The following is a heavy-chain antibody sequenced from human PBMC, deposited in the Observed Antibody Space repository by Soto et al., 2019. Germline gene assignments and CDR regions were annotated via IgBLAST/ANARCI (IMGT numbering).Heavy chain of an antibody. CDR3: ARGFSTVETVDY. CDR1: GGSISSSSYY. V-gene: IGHV4-39*01. Sequence: QLQLQESGPGLVKPSETLSLTCTVSGGSISSSSYYWGWIRQPPGKGLEWIGSIYYSGSTYYNPSLKSHVTISVDTSKNQLSLKMSSVTAADTALYYCARGFSTVETVDYWGQGTLVTVSS. J-gene: IGHJ4*02. D-gene: IGHD4-17*01. CDR2: IYYSGST.